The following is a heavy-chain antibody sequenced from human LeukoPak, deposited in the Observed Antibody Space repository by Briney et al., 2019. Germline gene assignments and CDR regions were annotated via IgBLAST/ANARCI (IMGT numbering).Heavy chain of an antibody. D-gene: IGHD1-26*01. CDR2: IIPIFGTA. CDR3: ARDRDPHSGSYGAEGAFDI. V-gene: IGHV1-69*06. J-gene: IGHJ3*02. CDR1: GGTFSSYA. Sequence: ASVKVSCKASGGTFSSYAISWVRQAPGQGLEWMGGIIPIFGTANYAQKFQGRVTITADKSTSTAYMELSSLRSEDTAVYDCARDRDPHSGSYGAEGAFDIWGQGTMVTVSS.